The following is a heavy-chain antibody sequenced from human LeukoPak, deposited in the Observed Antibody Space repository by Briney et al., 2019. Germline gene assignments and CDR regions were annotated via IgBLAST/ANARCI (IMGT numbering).Heavy chain of an antibody. V-gene: IGHV3-30*18. CDR3: AKDRVGASEDY. D-gene: IGHD1-26*01. J-gene: IGHJ4*02. Sequence: GGSLRLSCAASGFTFSSYGMHWVRQAPGKGLEGVAVISYDGSNKYYADSVKRRFTIYRDNSKNTLYLQMNSLRAEDTAVYYCAKDRVGASEDYWGQGTLVTVSS. CDR2: ISYDGSNK. CDR1: GFTFSSYG.